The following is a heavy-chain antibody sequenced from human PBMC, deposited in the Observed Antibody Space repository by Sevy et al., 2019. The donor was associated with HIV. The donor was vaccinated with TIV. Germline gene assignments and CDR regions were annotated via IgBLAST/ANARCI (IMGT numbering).Heavy chain of an antibody. Sequence: SETLSLTCNVSGVSITRSYWNWIRQTPGKGLEWIAFFYYTGKTNYNPPLKSRVTVSLDTSKSQFSLKLSSVTAADTAVYYCARGGAGRQFDYYYYMDVWGKGTTVTVSS. CDR1: GVSITRSY. CDR3: ARGGAGRQFDYYYYMDV. J-gene: IGHJ6*03. CDR2: FYYTGKT. D-gene: IGHD6-6*01. V-gene: IGHV4-59*01.